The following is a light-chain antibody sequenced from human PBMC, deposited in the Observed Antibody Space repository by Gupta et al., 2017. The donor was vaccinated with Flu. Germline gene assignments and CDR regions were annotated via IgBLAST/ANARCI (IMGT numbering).Light chain of an antibody. V-gene: IGKV3-11*01. CDR3: QQRYNWPLT. CDR1: QSVSRY. J-gene: IGKJ4*01. Sequence: EVVLTQSPATLSLSPGERATLSCRASQSVSRYLAWYQQKPGQAPRLLIYDASNRATGIPARFSGSGSGTDFTLTISSLEPEDFALYYCQQRYNWPLTFGGGTKLEI. CDR2: DAS.